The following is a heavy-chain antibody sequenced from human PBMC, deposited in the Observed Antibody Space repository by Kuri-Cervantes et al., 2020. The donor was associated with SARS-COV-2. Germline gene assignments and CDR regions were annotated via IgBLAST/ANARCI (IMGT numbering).Heavy chain of an antibody. V-gene: IGHV1-8*01. CDR3: ARDREGGSGWFDP. J-gene: IGHJ5*02. D-gene: IGHD3-16*01. Sequence: ASVKVSCKASGYTFTTYDINWVRQATGQGLEWMGWMNPNSGNTGYAQKFQGRVTLTRDTSISTAYMELNSLTSEDTAVHYCARDREGGSGWFDPWAREPWSPSPQ. CDR1: GYTFTTYD. CDR2: MNPNSGNT.